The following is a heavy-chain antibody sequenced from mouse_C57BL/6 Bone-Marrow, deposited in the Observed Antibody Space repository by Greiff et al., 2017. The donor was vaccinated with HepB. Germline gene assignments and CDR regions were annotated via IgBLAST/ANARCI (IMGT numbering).Heavy chain of an antibody. V-gene: IGHV1-54*01. CDR2: INPGSGGT. J-gene: IGHJ4*01. CDR1: GYAFTNYL. Sequence: VQLQQSGAELVRPGTSVKVSCKASGYAFTNYLIEWVKQRPGQGLEWIGVINPGSGGTNYNEKFKGKATLTADKSSSTAYMQLSSLTSEDSAVYFCARSGDGYYGAMDYWGQGTSVTVSS. D-gene: IGHD2-3*01. CDR3: ARSGDGYYGAMDY.